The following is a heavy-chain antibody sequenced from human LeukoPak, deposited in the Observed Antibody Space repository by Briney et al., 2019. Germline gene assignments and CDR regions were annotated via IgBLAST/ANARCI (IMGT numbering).Heavy chain of an antibody. Sequence: TGGSLRLSCAASGFTFSSYSMNWVRQAPGKGLKWVSSISSSSSYIYYADSVKGRFTISRDNAKNSLYLQMNSLRAEDTAVYYCARDNVVVTAIPFDYWGQGTLVTVSS. D-gene: IGHD2-21*02. CDR1: GFTFSSYS. J-gene: IGHJ4*02. CDR2: ISSSSSYI. CDR3: ARDNVVVTAIPFDY. V-gene: IGHV3-21*01.